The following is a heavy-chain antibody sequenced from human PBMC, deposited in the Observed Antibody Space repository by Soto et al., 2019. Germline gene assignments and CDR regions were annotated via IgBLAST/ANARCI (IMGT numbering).Heavy chain of an antibody. J-gene: IGHJ1*01. CDR1: GFTFSRYV. D-gene: IGHD6-19*01. V-gene: IGHV3-23*01. CDR2: ISGSGGST. CDR3: AKTYSSGWYGYFQH. Sequence: EVQLLESGGGLVQPGGSLRLSCAASGFTFSRYVMSWVRQAPGKGLEWVSAISGSGGSTYYADSVKGRFTISRDNSKNTLYLQMNSLRAEDTAVYYCAKTYSSGWYGYFQHWGQGTLVTVSS.